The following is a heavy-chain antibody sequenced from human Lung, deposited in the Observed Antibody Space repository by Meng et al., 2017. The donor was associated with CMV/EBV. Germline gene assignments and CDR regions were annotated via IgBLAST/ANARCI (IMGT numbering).Heavy chain of an antibody. CDR1: GFTFSSYA. D-gene: IGHD3-22*01. Sequence: GGSLRLXXAASGFTFSSYAMHWVRQAPGKGLEWVAVISYDGSNKYYADSVKGRFTISRDNSKNTLYLQMNSLRAEDTAVYYCARAASITMIVVVITPAGDAFDTWGQGTXVTVSS. V-gene: IGHV3-30*04. CDR3: ARAASITMIVVVITPAGDAFDT. J-gene: IGHJ3*02. CDR2: ISYDGSNK.